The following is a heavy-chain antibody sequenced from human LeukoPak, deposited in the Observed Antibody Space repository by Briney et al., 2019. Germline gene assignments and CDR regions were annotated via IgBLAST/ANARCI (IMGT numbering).Heavy chain of an antibody. J-gene: IGHJ5*02. CDR2: IYHSGST. V-gene: IGHV4-38-2*02. CDR3: ARLSIAAAGNWFDP. CDR1: GYSISSGYY. D-gene: IGHD6-13*01. Sequence: SSETLSLTCTVSGYSISSGYYWGWIRQPPGKGLEWIGSIYHSGSTYYNPSLKSRVTISVDTSKNQFSLKLSSVTAADTAVYYCARLSIAAAGNWFDPWGQGTLVTVSS.